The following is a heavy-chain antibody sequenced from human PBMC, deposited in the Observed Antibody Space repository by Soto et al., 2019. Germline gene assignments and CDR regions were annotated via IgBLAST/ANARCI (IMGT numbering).Heavy chain of an antibody. J-gene: IGHJ5*01. CDR3: ARDPSEGRVGNWFES. Sequence: GGSLRLSCAASGFTFSRYGMNWVRQAPGKGLEWVSSISSSTSYVYYADSVKGRFSVSGDNAKKILYLEMYALRTEDTAVYYCARDPSEGRVGNWFESWGQGTLVTVSS. D-gene: IGHD2-2*01. V-gene: IGHV3-21*01. CDR1: GFTFSRYG. CDR2: ISSSTSYV.